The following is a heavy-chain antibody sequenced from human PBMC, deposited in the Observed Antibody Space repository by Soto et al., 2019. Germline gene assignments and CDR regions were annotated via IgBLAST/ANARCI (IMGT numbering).Heavy chain of an antibody. J-gene: IGHJ4*02. V-gene: IGHV3-23*01. CDR1: GFIFSNYA. D-gene: IGHD3-9*01. Sequence: EVQLWETGGALVQRGGSLRLCCGGSGFIFSNYAMTWVRQAPGKGLEWVSSISGSGDTTYYADSVRGRFIISIDNSKNTMWHQMNSLRAEDTAVYYCAIIMTGYYSPFDYWGQGTLVTVSS. CDR3: AIIMTGYYSPFDY. CDR2: ISGSGDTT.